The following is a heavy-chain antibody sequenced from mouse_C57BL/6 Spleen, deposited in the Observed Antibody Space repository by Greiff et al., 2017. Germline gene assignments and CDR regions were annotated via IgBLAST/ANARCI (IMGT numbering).Heavy chain of an antibody. CDR1: GFTFSSYA. CDR2: ISDGGSYT. J-gene: IGHJ2*01. D-gene: IGHD1-1*01. CDR3: ARESAISDYGSSYFDY. Sequence: EVKLMESGGGLVKPGGSLKLSCAASGFTFSSYAMSWVRQTPEKRLEWVATISDGGSYTYYPDNVKGRFTISRDNAKNNLYLQMSHLKSEDTAMYYCARESAISDYGSSYFDYWGQGTTLTVSS. V-gene: IGHV5-4*01.